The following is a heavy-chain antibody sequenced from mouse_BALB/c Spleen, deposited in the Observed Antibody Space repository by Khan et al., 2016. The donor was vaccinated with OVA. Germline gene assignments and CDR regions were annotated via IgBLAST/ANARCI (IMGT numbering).Heavy chain of an antibody. CDR3: ARGGAAYYRNDGYAIEY. D-gene: IGHD2-12*01. J-gene: IGHJ4*01. CDR2: INTHSGVP. Sequence: VQLVESGPELMKPGETVRISCKASGYTFTTAGIQWVQQMPGKGLKWIGWINTHSGVPKYAEDFKGRFAFSLEISVNTAYLQITNLINEDTATYVSARGGAAYYRNDGYAIEYWGQGTSVTVSS. CDR1: GYTFTTAG. V-gene: IGHV9-4*02.